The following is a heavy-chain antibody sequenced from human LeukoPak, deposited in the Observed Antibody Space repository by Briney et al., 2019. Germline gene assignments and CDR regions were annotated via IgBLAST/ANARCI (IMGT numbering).Heavy chain of an antibody. CDR1: GGTFSSYA. V-gene: IGHV1-69*04. J-gene: IGHJ4*02. CDR2: IIPILGIA. CDR3: ARVYGDYEVFDY. Sequence: ASVKVSCKASGGTFSSYAISWVRQAPGQGLEWMRRIIPILGIANYAQKFQGRVTITADKSTSTVYMELSSLRSEDTAVYYCARVYGDYEVFDYWGQGTLVTVSS. D-gene: IGHD4-17*01.